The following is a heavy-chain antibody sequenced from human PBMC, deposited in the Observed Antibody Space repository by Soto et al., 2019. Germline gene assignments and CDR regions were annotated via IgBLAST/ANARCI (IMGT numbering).Heavy chain of an antibody. CDR2: IYYSGST. CDR1: GGSISSGDYY. CDR3: ARDQIGYDSSGYYHTGSYWYFDL. Sequence: QVQLQESGPGLVKPSQTLSLTCTVSGGSISSGDYYWSWIRQPPGKGLEWIGYIYYSGSTYYNPSLKSRVTISVDTSKNQFSLKLSSVTAADTAVYYCARDQIGYDSSGYYHTGSYWYFDLWGRGTLVTVSS. J-gene: IGHJ2*01. V-gene: IGHV4-30-4*01. D-gene: IGHD3-22*01.